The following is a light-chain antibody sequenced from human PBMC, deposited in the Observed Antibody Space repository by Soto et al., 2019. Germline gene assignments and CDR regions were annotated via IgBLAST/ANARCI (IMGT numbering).Light chain of an antibody. J-gene: IGKJ2*01. V-gene: IGKV1-5*01. CDR1: QSISSW. CDR3: QQYSSPPYT. Sequence: DIQMTQSPSTLSASVGDRVTITCRASQSISSWLAWYQQKPGKAPKLLIYDASSLESGVPSRFSGSGSGTEFTLTISSLQPDDFATYYCQQYSSPPYTFGQGTKLEIK. CDR2: DAS.